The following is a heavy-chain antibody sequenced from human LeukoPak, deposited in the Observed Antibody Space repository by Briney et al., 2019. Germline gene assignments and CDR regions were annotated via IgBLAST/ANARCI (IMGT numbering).Heavy chain of an antibody. D-gene: IGHD1-14*01. Sequence: GGSLRLSCAASGFTFSSYAMSWVRQAPGKGLEWVSAISGSGGSTYYADSVKGRFTISRDNSKDTLYLQMNSLRAEDTAVYYCARGALGMSGRIVDAFDIWGQGTRVTVSS. CDR2: ISGSGGST. J-gene: IGHJ3*02. CDR3: ARGALGMSGRIVDAFDI. CDR1: GFTFSSYA. V-gene: IGHV3-23*01.